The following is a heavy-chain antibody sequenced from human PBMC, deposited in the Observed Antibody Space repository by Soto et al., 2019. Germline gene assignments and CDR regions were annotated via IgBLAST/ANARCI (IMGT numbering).Heavy chain of an antibody. D-gene: IGHD6-13*01. V-gene: IGHV4-31*03. CDR1: GGSISSGGYY. J-gene: IGHJ3*02. Sequence: SETLSLTGTVSGGSISSGGYYWSWIRQHPGRGLEWIGYIYYIGSTYYNPSLKSRVTISVDTSKNQFSLKLSSVTAADTTVYYCARDGGSSFDAFDICGQRTIVTVS. CDR3: ARDGGSSFDAFDI. CDR2: IYYIGST.